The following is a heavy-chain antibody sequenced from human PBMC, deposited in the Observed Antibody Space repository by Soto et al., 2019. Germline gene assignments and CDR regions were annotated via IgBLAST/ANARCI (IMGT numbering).Heavy chain of an antibody. D-gene: IGHD5-12*01. V-gene: IGHV3-64D*08. CDR1: GFTFSSYW. CDR2: ISSNGGST. J-gene: IGHJ4*02. CDR3: VKDHMATIPLSLDY. Sequence: GGSLRLSCAASGFTFSSYWMHWVRQAPGKGLVWVSRISSNGGSTYYADSVKGRFTISRDNSKNTLYLQMSSLRAEDTAVYYCVKDHMATIPLSLDYWGQGTLVTVSS.